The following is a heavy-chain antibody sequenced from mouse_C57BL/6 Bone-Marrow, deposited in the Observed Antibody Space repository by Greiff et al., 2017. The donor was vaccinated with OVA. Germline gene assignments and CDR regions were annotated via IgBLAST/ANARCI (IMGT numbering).Heavy chain of an antibody. J-gene: IGHJ1*03. CDR2: IYPGGGYT. Sequence: SGAELVRPGTSVKMSCKASGYTFTNYWIGWAKQRPGHGLEWIGDIYPGGGYTNYNEKFKGKATLTADKSSSTAYMQFSSLTSEDSAIYYCARGSNYDWYFDVWGTGTTVTVSS. CDR3: ARGSNYDWYFDV. V-gene: IGHV1-63*01. D-gene: IGHD2-5*01. CDR1: GYTFTNYW.